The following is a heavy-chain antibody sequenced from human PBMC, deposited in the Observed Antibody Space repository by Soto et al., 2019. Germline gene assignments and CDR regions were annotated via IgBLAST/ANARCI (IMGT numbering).Heavy chain of an antibody. CDR2: INHSGST. V-gene: IGHV4-34*01. J-gene: IGHJ4*02. CDR3: ARGPDIVVVPAAGKAFDY. Sequence: SETLSLTCAVYGGSFSGYYWSWIRQPPGKGLEWIGEINHSGSTNYNPSLKSRVTISVDTSKNQFSLKLSSVTAADTAVYYCARGPDIVVVPAAGKAFDYWGQGTLVTVSS. D-gene: IGHD2-2*01. CDR1: GGSFSGYY.